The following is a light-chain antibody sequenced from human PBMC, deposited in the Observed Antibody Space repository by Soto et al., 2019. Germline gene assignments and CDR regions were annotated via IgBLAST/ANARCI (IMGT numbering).Light chain of an antibody. CDR3: QPYNSAPWT. CDR1: QGISNY. Sequence: DIQMTQSPSSLSASVGDRVTITCRASQGISNYLAWYQQKPGKVPKLLIYAASTLQSGGPSRFSGSGSGTDFTLNISSLQPEDVVTLYGQPYNSAPWTFGQGPKVEIK. V-gene: IGKV1-27*01. J-gene: IGKJ1*01. CDR2: AAS.